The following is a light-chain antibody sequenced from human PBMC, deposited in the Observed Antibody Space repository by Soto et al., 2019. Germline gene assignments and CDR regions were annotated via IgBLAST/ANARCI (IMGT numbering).Light chain of an antibody. V-gene: IGKV3D-15*01. CDR1: QSVNIY. J-gene: IGKJ5*01. CDR2: GAS. CDR3: MQATQFPHT. Sequence: EIVMTQSPATLSVSPGERATLSCRASQSVNIYLAWYQQKPGQAPRLLIFGASYRATGIPARFSGSGSGTDFTLKISRVEAEDVGVYYCMQATQFPHTFGQGTRLEIK.